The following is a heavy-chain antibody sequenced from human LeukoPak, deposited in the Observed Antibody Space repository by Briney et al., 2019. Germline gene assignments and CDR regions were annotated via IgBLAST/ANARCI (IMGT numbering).Heavy chain of an antibody. CDR2: IYSGGST. V-gene: IGHV3-53*01. CDR1: GFTVSSNY. J-gene: IGHJ5*02. CDR3: ARDPWLDP. Sequence: PGGSLRLSCAASGFTVSSNYMSWVRQAPGKGLEWVSDIYSGGSTYYADSVKGRFTISRDNSKNTVYLQMNSLRAEDTAVYYCARDPWLDPWGQGTLVTVSS.